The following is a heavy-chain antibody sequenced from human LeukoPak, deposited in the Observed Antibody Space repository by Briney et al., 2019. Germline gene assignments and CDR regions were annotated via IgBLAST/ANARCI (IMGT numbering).Heavy chain of an antibody. Sequence: GGSLRLSCAASGFSFNSYWMSWVRQAPGTGLEWVANIRQDGSERYYADSLKGRFTISRDNSKNTLYLQMNSLRAEDTAVYYCARDKYGSNSASTGMDVWGQGTTVTVSS. D-gene: IGHD4-23*01. CDR2: IRQDGSER. CDR3: ARDKYGSNSASTGMDV. CDR1: GFSFNSYW. J-gene: IGHJ6*02. V-gene: IGHV3-7*03.